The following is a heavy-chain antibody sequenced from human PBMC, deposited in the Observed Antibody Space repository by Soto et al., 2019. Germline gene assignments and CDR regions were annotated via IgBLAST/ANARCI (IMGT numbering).Heavy chain of an antibody. V-gene: IGHV4-34*01. D-gene: IGHD3-22*01. J-gene: IGHJ5*02. CDR1: GGSFSGYY. CDR3: ARGRRITMIVVVTGWFDP. CDR2: INHSGST. Sequence: QVQLQQWGAGLLKPSETLSLTCAVYGGSFSGYYWSWIRQPPGKGLEGIGEINHSGSTNYNPSLKSRVTISVDTSKNQFSLKLSSVTAADTAVYYCARGRRITMIVVVTGWFDPWGQGTLVTVSS.